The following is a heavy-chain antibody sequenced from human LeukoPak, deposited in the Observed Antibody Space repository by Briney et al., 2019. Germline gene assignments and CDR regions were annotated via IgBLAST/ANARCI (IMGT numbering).Heavy chain of an antibody. CDR2: IIPILGIA. D-gene: IGHD1-26*01. J-gene: IGHJ4*02. CDR3: ASSHIVGLPEY. V-gene: IGHV1-69*04. Sequence: ASVKVSCKASGGTFSSYAISWVRQAPGQGLEWMGRIIPILGIANYAQKFQGRVTITADKSTSTAYMELSSLRSEDTAVYYCASSHIVGLPEYWGQGTLVTVSS. CDR1: GGTFSSYA.